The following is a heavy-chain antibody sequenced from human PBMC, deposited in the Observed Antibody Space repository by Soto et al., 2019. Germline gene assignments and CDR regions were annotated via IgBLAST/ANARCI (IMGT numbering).Heavy chain of an antibody. D-gene: IGHD3-10*01. CDR1: GGSISSGGYS. Sequence: QLQLQESGAGLVKPSQTLSLTCAVFGGSISSGGYSWSWIRQPPGKGLEWIGYIYHSGSTYYNPSLNSRVTISVDRSKSQFSLKLSSVTAADTAVYYCARAFRGTNWFYPWGQGTLVTVSS. CDR3: ARAFRGTNWFYP. V-gene: IGHV4-30-2*01. CDR2: IYHSGST. J-gene: IGHJ5*02.